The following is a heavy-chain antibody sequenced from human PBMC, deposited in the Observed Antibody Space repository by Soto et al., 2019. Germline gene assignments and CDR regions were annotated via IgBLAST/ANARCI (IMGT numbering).Heavy chain of an antibody. CDR3: ARSAPFDIYAITPVEF. Sequence: ASVKVSCKTSGYTFSNYGITWVRQAPGQPLEWLGWISLYSDGTNYAQKFQGRVSLTTETSASTAYMEPRSLRSDDTAVYYCARSAPFDIYAITPVEFWGQGTLVTVSS. J-gene: IGHJ4*02. CDR2: ISLYSDGT. D-gene: IGHD3-9*01. V-gene: IGHV1-18*01. CDR1: GYTFSNYG.